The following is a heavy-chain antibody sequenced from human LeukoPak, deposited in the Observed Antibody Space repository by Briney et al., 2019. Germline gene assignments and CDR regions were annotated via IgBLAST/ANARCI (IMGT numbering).Heavy chain of an antibody. CDR1: GFTFSSYA. Sequence: HPGGSLRLSCAASGFTFSSYAMSWVRQAPGKGLEWVAVISFDGRTKYYADSVKGRFTLSRDNSRNTLDLQMNSLGPEDTAVYYCAKEYDSGGYGAYFDYWGRGTLVTVSS. J-gene: IGHJ4*02. V-gene: IGHV3-30*18. CDR2: ISFDGRTK. D-gene: IGHD3-10*01. CDR3: AKEYDSGGYGAYFDY.